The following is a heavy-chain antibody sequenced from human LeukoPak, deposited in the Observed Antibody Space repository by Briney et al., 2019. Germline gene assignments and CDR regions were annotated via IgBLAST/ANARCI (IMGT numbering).Heavy chain of an antibody. CDR2: VNLSGGA. CDR3: ASGVGYLFPTN. CDR1: GGSFSGFY. V-gene: IGHV4-34*01. Sequence: MPSETLSLTCAIYGGSFSGFYWSWIRQPPGTGLEWIGEVNLSGGAFYNPSLKSRVTISIDTSKQQFFLKLRSVAAADTARYYCASGVGYLFPTNWGQGTLVTVSS. J-gene: IGHJ4*02. D-gene: IGHD5-18*01.